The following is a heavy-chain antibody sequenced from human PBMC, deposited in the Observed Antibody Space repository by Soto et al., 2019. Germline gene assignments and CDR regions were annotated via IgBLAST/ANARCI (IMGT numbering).Heavy chain of an antibody. CDR3: ARGLDDYSNRYFYYYMDV. Sequence: SETLSLTCSVSGASITSNYWSWVRQPPGKGLEWIGYLYYSGSTNYNHSLKSRVTISIDTSKSQFSLKLSSVTAADTAVYYCARGLDDYSNRYFYYYMDVWGKGTTVTVSS. J-gene: IGHJ6*03. CDR2: LYYSGST. D-gene: IGHD4-4*01. CDR1: GASITSNY. V-gene: IGHV4-59*01.